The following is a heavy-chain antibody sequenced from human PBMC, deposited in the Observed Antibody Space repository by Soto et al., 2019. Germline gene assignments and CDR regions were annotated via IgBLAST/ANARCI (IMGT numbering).Heavy chain of an antibody. CDR1: GYTFTTYY. D-gene: IGHD4-17*01. CDR3: ARAVSTKTAPIDY. Sequence: QVQLVQSGAEVKNPGASVKVSCKASGYTFTTYYMHWLRQARGQGLEWMGIITPSSGSTRYEQKFQDRVTMTSATSTSTVYLELSSLRSEDTAVYYFARAVSTKTAPIDYWGQGTLVTVSS. CDR2: ITPSSGST. J-gene: IGHJ4*02. V-gene: IGHV1-46*01.